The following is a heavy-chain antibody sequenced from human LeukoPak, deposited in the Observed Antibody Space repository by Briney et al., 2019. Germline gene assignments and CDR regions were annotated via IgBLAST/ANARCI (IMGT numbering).Heavy chain of an antibody. CDR2: IYYSVST. CDR1: GGSLSRYY. CDR3: ARGPVGGTTYNDGDAFDI. Sequence: SETLSLTCTVSGGSLSRYYWSWIRQPPGKGLEWIGYIYYSVSTNYNPSLKSRVTISVDTSKKQFSLKLSSVTAAATAVYYCARGPVGGTTYNDGDAFDIWGQGTMVTVSS. V-gene: IGHV4-59*01. J-gene: IGHJ3*02. D-gene: IGHD1-7*01.